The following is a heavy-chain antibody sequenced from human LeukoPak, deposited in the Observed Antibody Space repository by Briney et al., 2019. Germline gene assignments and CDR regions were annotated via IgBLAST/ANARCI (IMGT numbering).Heavy chain of an antibody. D-gene: IGHD1-7*01. CDR1: GGSISSYY. Sequence: SETLSLTSTVSGGSISSYYWSWIRQRPGEGLEWIGYIYTSGSTNYNPTLKSRVTISVDTSKNQFSLKLSSVTAADTAVYYCARLTGTTNYYYMDVWGKGTTVTVSS. J-gene: IGHJ6*03. CDR2: IYTSGST. V-gene: IGHV4-4*09. CDR3: ARLTGTTNYYYMDV.